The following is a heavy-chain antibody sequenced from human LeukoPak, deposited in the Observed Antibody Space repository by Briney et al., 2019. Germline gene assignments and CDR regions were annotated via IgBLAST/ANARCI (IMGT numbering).Heavy chain of an antibody. V-gene: IGHV4-61*02. D-gene: IGHD4-17*01. CDR3: ARGATVTTPFDY. CDR1: GGSISSGSYY. J-gene: IGHJ4*02. Sequence: SETLSLTCTVSGGSISSGSYYWSWIRQPAGQGLKGIGRIYTSGRTNYNPSLKSRVTISVDTSKNQFSLTLSSVTAADTAVYYCARGATVTTPFDYWGQGTLVTVSS. CDR2: IYTSGRT.